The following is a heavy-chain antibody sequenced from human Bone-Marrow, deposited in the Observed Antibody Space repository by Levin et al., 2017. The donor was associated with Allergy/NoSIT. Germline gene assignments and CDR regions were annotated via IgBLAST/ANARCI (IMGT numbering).Heavy chain of an antibody. J-gene: IGHJ4*02. CDR1: GCSIKRSHY. CDR2: ISNGGNT. CDR3: VRATGSFRTDS. V-gene: IGHV4-38-2*01. D-gene: IGHD1-26*01. Sequence: SETLSLTCAVSGCSIKRSHYWGWIRQPAGEGVGWIGTISNGGNTYYNPSINSRAIISLDTSNNQVSLKRSSTTADDAAVDCCVRATGSFRTDSWGPGTLVTVSS.